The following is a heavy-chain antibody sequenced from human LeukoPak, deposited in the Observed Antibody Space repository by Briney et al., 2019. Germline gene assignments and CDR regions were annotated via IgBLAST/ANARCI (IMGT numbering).Heavy chain of an antibody. CDR1: GFTFDDYA. CDR2: ISWNSGSI. J-gene: IGHJ4*02. Sequence: TGGFLRLSCAASGFTFDDYAMHWVRQAPGKGLEWVSGISWNSGSIGYADSVKGRFTISRDNAKNSLYLQMNSLRAEDTALYYCAKGLWHYDSSGVDYWGQGTLVTVSS. CDR3: AKGLWHYDSSGVDY. V-gene: IGHV3-9*01. D-gene: IGHD3-22*01.